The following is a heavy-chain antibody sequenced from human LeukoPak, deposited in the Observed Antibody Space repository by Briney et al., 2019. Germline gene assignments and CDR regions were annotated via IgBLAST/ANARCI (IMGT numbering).Heavy chain of an antibody. Sequence: PGGSLRLSCAASGFTFRSYEMNWVRQAPGKGLEWVSSISSSSAHIFYADSVKGRFSISRDNAKNSLYLQMNSLRAEDTAVYYCAVVRALDAFDIWGQGTMVTVSS. V-gene: IGHV3-48*03. CDR3: AVVRALDAFDI. CDR1: GFTFRSYE. CDR2: ISSSSAHI. D-gene: IGHD2-2*01. J-gene: IGHJ3*02.